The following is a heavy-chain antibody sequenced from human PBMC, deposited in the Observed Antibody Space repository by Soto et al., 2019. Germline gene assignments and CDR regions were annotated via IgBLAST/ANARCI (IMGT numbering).Heavy chain of an antibody. CDR2: INPNSGGT. D-gene: IGHD3-3*01. Sequence: ASVKVSCKASGYTFTGYYMHWVRQAPGQGLEWMGWINPNSGGTNYAQKFQGWVTMTRDTSISTAYMELSRLRSDDTAVYYCARHIGITIFGVAGNWFDPWGQGTLVTVSS. CDR3: ARHIGITIFGVAGNWFDP. CDR1: GYTFTGYY. V-gene: IGHV1-2*04. J-gene: IGHJ5*02.